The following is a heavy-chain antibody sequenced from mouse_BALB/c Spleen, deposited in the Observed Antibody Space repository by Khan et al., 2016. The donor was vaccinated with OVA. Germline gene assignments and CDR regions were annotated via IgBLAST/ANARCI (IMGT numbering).Heavy chain of an antibody. Sequence: QVQLKESGPGLVQPSQSLSITCTVSGFSLTTYGIHWIRQSPGKGLEWLGVIRSGGSTDYNAAFISRLNITKDNSKSQVFFKMNSLQADDTAIYYCARNSYMYAFTYWGQGTLVTVSA. CDR1: GFSLTTYG. CDR2: IRSGGST. J-gene: IGHJ3*01. V-gene: IGHV2-2*01. D-gene: IGHD2-14*01. CDR3: ARNSYMYAFTY.